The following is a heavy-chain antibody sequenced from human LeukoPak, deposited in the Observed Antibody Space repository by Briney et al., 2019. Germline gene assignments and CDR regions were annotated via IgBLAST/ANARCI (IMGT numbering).Heavy chain of an antibody. CDR3: ARVPYYDFWSGYRPGSYYYYGMDL. D-gene: IGHD3-3*01. V-gene: IGHV1-3*01. J-gene: IGHJ6*02. CDR1: GYTFTSYA. CDR2: INAGNGNT. Sequence: GGSVKVSCKASGYTFTSYAMHWVRQAPGQRLEWMGWINAGNGNTKYSQKFQGRVTITRDTSASTAYMELSSLRSEDTAVYYCARVPYYDFWSGYRPGSYYYYGMDLWGQGTTVTVSS.